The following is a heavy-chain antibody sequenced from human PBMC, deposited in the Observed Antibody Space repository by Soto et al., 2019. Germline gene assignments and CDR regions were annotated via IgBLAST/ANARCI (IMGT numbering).Heavy chain of an antibody. V-gene: IGHV3-48*03. CDR1: GFIFRDYE. J-gene: IGHJ6*02. CDR2: ISVRGGTI. D-gene: IGHD3-3*01. CDR3: ARGLEYDSCSGYHSGYSYYGLHV. Sequence: GGSLRLSCAVSGFIFRDYEMNWVRQAPGKGLEWLAYISVRGGTIHYADSVKGRFSLSTDNAQSALFLQLSSLRAEDTDIYYCARGLEYDSCSGYHSGYSYYGLHVWGRGTTVTVSS.